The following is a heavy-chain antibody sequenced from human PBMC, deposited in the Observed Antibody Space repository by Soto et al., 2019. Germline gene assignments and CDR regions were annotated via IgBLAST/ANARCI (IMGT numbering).Heavy chain of an antibody. CDR1: GGSFSGYY. CDR3: ARWGPGRGPVAADDDFDI. J-gene: IGHJ3*02. Sequence: QVQLQQWGAGLLKPSETLSLTCAVYGGSFSGYYWSWIRQPPGKGLEWIGEINHSGSTNYNPSLKSRVTISVATSKNQFSLKLSSVTAADTAVYYCARWGPGRGPVAADDDFDIWGQGTMVTVSS. CDR2: INHSGST. V-gene: IGHV4-34*01. D-gene: IGHD6-19*01.